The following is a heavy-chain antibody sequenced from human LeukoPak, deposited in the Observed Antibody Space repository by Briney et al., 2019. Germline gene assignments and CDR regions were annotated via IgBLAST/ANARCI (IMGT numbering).Heavy chain of an antibody. V-gene: IGHV1-24*01. CDR1: GYTLTELS. CDR3: ATVPHQWLEIEYYFDY. CDR2: FDPEDGET. Sequence: GASVKVSCKVSGYTLTELSMHWVRQAPGKGLEWMGGFDPEDGETIYAQKFQGRVTMTEDTSTDTAYMELSSLRSEDTAVYYCATVPHQWLEIEYYFDYWGQGTLVTVSS. D-gene: IGHD6-19*01. J-gene: IGHJ4*02.